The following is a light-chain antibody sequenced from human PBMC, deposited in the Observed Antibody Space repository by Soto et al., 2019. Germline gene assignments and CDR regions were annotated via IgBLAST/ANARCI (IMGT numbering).Light chain of an antibody. J-gene: IGLJ3*02. Sequence: QSVLTQPASVSGSPGQSITISCSGTASDIGNYNYVSWYQVHPGKAPKLLIYGVSNRPSGVSNRFSGSKSGNAASLTISGLQAEDEADYYCSPYSAYTTLWVFGGGTKLTVL. CDR3: SPYSAYTTLWV. V-gene: IGLV2-14*01. CDR1: ASDIGNYNY. CDR2: GVS.